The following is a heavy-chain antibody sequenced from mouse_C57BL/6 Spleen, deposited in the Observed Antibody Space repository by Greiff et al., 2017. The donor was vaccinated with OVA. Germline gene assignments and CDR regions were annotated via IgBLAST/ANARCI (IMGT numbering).Heavy chain of an antibody. CDR2: ISDGGSYT. CDR1: GFTFSSYA. CDR3: ARDRVTTAPYFAMDY. D-gene: IGHD1-2*01. V-gene: IGHV5-4*01. J-gene: IGHJ4*01. Sequence: EVQVVESGGGLVKPGGSLKLSCAASGFTFSSYAMSWVRQTPEKRLEWVATISDGGSYTYYPDNVKGRFTIARDTAKNNLYLQMSHLKSEDTAMYYCARDRVTTAPYFAMDYWGQGASVTVSS.